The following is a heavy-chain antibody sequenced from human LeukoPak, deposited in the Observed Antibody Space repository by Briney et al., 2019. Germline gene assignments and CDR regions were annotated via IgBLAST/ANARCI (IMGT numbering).Heavy chain of an antibody. D-gene: IGHD6-13*01. J-gene: IGHJ4*02. CDR2: INPNSGGT. V-gene: IGHV1-2*04. CDR1: GYTFTGYY. CDR3: ARDSLNSSSWYGERHFDY. Sequence: RASVKLFCKASGYTFTGYYMHWVRQAPGQGLEWMGWINPNSGGTNYAQKFQGWVTMTRDTSISTAYMELSRLRSDDTAVYYCARDSLNSSSWYGERHFDYWGQGTLVTVSS.